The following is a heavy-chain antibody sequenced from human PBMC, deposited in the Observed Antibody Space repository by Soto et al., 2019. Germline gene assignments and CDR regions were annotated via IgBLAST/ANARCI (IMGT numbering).Heavy chain of an antibody. J-gene: IGHJ3*02. D-gene: IGHD3-22*01. CDR3: ARDLCDSSGYCSGAFDI. CDR2: ISWNGGST. V-gene: IGHV3-64*01. CDR1: GFTFSSYA. Sequence: PGGSLRLSCAASGFTFSSYAMHWVRQAPGKGLEYVSAISWNGGSTCYANSVKGRFTISRDNAKNSLYLQMNSLRAEDTALYYCARDLCDSSGYCSGAFDIWGQGTMVTVSS.